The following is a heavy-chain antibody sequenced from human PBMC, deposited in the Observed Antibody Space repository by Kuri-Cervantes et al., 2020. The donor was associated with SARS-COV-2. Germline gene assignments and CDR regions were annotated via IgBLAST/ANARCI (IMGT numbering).Heavy chain of an antibody. D-gene: IGHD3-3*01. J-gene: IGHJ4*02. CDR3: ARVLWSGSASRSRVTEYYFDY. CDR1: GGSISSFY. V-gene: IGHV4-59*12. CDR2: FYYGDVT. Sequence: GSLRLSCTVSGGSISSFYWSWIRQSPGKGLEWIAYFYYGDVTNYNPSLKSRVTMSVDTSKNQFSLKLSSVTAADTAVYYCARVLWSGSASRSRVTEYYFDYWGQGTLVTVSS.